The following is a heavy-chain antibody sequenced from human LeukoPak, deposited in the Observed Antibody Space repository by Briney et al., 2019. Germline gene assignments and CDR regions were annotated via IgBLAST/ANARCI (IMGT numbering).Heavy chain of an antibody. CDR2: FDPEDGET. CDR1: GYTLTELS. D-gene: IGHD3-3*01. Sequence: EASVKVSCKVSGYTLTELSMHWVRQAPGKGLEWMGGFDPEDGETIYAQKFQGRVTMTEDTSTDTAYMELSSLRSEDTAVFYCAKDLYLRDFWSGYFDYWGQGIPVTVSS. V-gene: IGHV1-24*01. J-gene: IGHJ4*02. CDR3: AKDLYLRDFWSGYFDY.